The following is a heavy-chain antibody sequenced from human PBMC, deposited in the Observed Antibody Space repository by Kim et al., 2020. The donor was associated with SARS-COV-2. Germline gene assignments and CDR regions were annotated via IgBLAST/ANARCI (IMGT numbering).Heavy chain of an antibody. V-gene: IGHV3-21*01. Sequence: GGSLRLSCAASGFTFSSYSMNWVRQAPGKGLEWVSSISSSSSYIYYADSVKGRFTISRDNAKNSLYLQMNSLRAEDTAVYYCASFVQWLTISPSIDPTDAFDIWGQGTMVTVSS. D-gene: IGHD6-19*01. CDR1: GFTFSSYS. CDR3: ASFVQWLTISPSIDPTDAFDI. CDR2: ISSSSSYI. J-gene: IGHJ3*02.